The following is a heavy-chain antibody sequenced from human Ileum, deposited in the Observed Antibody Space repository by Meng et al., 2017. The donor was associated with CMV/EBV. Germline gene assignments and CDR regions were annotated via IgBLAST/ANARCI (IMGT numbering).Heavy chain of an antibody. CDR3: ARDRDDNWGNFDS. CDR1: GDVLYSYSYG. V-gene: IGHV4-39*07. D-gene: IGHD7-27*01. Sequence: SGDVLYSYSYGWARNRPPPEKGLGWVGTMWHGGRTYYNPSLMSRVTMSVDTSNNPFSLNLRSVTAADTAIYYCARDRDDNWGNFDSWGQGSLVTVSS. J-gene: IGHJ4*02. CDR2: MWHGGRT.